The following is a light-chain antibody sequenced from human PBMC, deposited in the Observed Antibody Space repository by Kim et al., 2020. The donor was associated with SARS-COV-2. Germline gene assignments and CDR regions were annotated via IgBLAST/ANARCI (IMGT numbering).Light chain of an antibody. CDR3: NSPDSSGNHVV. V-gene: IGLV3-19*01. CDR1: SLRSSY. J-gene: IGLJ2*01. CDR2: GKN. Sequence: SSELTQDPAVSVALGQTVRITCQGDSLRSSYSSWYQQKPGQAPVLVIYGKNNRPSGIPDRFSGSSTGNTASLTITGAQAEDEADYYCNSPDSSGNHVVFGGGTQLTVL.